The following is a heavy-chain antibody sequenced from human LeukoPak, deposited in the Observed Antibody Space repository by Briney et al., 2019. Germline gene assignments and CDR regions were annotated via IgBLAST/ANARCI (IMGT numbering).Heavy chain of an antibody. CDR3: ARSSSSSWHFDY. CDR1: GYTFTSYG. J-gene: IGHJ4*02. Sequence: ASVKVSCKASGYTFTSYGISWVRQAPGQGLEWMGWINPNSGGTNYAQKFQGRVTMTRDTSISTAYMELSRLRSDDTAVYYCARSSSSSWHFDYWGQGTLVTVSS. CDR2: INPNSGGT. V-gene: IGHV1-2*02. D-gene: IGHD6-13*01.